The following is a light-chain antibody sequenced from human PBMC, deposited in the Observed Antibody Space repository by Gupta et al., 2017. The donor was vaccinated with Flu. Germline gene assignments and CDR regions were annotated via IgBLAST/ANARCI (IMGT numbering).Light chain of an antibody. V-gene: IGLV3-21*03. CDR1: NIGSKS. CDR3: QVWDSSSDHWV. Sequence: SYVLTQPPSVSVAPGKTARITWGGNNIGSKSVHWYQQQPGQAPVVVVHDDSDRPSGIPDRFSGSNSGNTATLTISRVEAGDEADYYCQVWDSSSDHWVFGGGTKLTVL. CDR2: DDS. J-gene: IGLJ3*02.